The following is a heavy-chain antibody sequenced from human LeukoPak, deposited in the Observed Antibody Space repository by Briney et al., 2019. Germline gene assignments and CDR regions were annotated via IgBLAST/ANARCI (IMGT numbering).Heavy chain of an antibody. D-gene: IGHD1-1*01. V-gene: IGHV3-21*01. CDR1: GFTFSSYS. CDR3: ARDQDWNDRGGLDY. J-gene: IGHJ4*02. Sequence: GGSLRLSCAASGFTFSSYSMNWVRQAPGKGLEWVSFISTSSSYIYYADSLKGRFTISRDNAKKSLYLQMNSLRAEDTAVYYCARDQDWNDRGGLDYWGQGTLVTVSS. CDR2: ISTSSSYI.